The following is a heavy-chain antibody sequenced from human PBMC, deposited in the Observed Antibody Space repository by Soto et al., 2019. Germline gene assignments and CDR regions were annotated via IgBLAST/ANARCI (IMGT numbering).Heavy chain of an antibody. CDR1: GFTFSSYA. CDR2: ISYDGSNK. Sequence: PGGSLRLSCAASGFTFSSYAMHWVRQAPGKGLEWVAVISYDGSNKYYADSVKGRFTISRDNSKNTLYLQMNSLRAEDTAVYYCARAAGYNPLGYFDYWGQGTLVTVSS. CDR3: ARAAGYNPLGYFDY. V-gene: IGHV3-30-3*01. D-gene: IGHD5-12*01. J-gene: IGHJ4*02.